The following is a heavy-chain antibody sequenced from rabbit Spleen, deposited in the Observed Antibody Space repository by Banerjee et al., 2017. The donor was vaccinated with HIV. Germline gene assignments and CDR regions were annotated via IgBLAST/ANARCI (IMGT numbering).Heavy chain of an antibody. CDR3: ARSDHGGSSYDFKL. CDR1: GFSFSSSYC. D-gene: IGHD8-1*01. CDR2: ICCGSGSNT. V-gene: IGHV1S40*01. J-gene: IGHJ4*01. Sequence: QSLEESGGDLVKPGASLTLTCTASGFSFSSSYCMCWVSQAPGKGLEWIGYICCGSGSNTKYARWAKGRFTISTTSSTTVTLQMTSLTAADTATYFCARSDHGGSSYDFKLWGPGTLVTVS.